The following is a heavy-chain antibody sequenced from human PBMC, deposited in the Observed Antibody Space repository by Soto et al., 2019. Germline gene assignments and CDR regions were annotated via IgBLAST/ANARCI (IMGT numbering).Heavy chain of an antibody. D-gene: IGHD5-12*01. CDR3: ARTAVGATMGPYYYYGMDV. V-gene: IGHV1-69*06. J-gene: IGHJ6*02. CDR2: IIPIFGTA. CDR1: GGTFSSYA. Sequence: SVKVSCKASGGTFSSYAISWVRQAPGQGLEWMGGIIPIFGTANYAQKFQGRVTITADKSTSTAYMELSSLRSEDTAVYYCARTAVGATMGPYYYYGMDVWGQGTTVTVSS.